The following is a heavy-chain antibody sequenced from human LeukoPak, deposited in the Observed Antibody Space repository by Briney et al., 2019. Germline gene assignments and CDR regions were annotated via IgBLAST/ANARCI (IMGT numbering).Heavy chain of an antibody. CDR3: ARSGWGNRQAFDI. J-gene: IGHJ3*02. CDR1: GYTFTSYG. V-gene: IGHV1-18*01. CDR2: ISGYNGNT. Sequence: VASVKVSCKASGYTFTSYGISWVRQAPGQGLEWMGWISGYNGNTKYAQKVQGRVTMTTDTSTSTAYMELRSLRSDDTAVYYCARSGWGNRQAFDIWGQGTMVTVSS. D-gene: IGHD6-19*01.